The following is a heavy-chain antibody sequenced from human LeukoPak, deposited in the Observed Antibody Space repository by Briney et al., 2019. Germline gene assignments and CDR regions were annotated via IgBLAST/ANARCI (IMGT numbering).Heavy chain of an antibody. D-gene: IGHD3-16*01. CDR2: IYYSGST. V-gene: IGHV4-59*08. Sequence: SETLSLTCTVSGGSISSYYWRWIGQPPGKGLEWIGYIYYSGSTNYNPSLKSRVTISVDTSKNQFSLKLSSVTAADTAVYYCARQGLSWFDPWGQGTLVTVSS. CDR3: ARQGLSWFDP. J-gene: IGHJ5*02. CDR1: GGSISSYY.